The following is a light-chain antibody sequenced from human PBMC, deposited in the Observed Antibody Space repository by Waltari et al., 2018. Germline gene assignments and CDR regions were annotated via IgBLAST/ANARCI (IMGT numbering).Light chain of an antibody. CDR3: CSYAGSYTWV. CDR1: SSHVGGYAY. CDR2: DVS. V-gene: IGLV2-11*01. Sequence: QSALTQPRSVSESPGQSVPISCTGTSSHVGGYAYVPWYQQHPGKAPKLMIYDVSERPSGVPDRFSGSRSGNTASLTISGLQAEDEADYYCCSYAGSYTWVFGGGTKLTVL. J-gene: IGLJ3*02.